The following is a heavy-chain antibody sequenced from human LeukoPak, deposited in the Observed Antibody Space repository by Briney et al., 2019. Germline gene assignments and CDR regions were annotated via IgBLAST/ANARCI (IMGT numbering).Heavy chain of an antibody. J-gene: IGHJ4*02. D-gene: IGHD3-3*01. CDR3: ASHGIGATIFAPYFDY. CDR1: GDSISSGSYY. Sequence: SETLSLTCTVSGDSISSGSYYWSWIRQPAGKGLEWIGRIYTSGSTNYNPSLKSRVTISVDTSKNQFSLKLSSVTAADTAVYYCASHGIGATIFAPYFDYWGQGTLVTVSS. V-gene: IGHV4-61*02. CDR2: IYTSGST.